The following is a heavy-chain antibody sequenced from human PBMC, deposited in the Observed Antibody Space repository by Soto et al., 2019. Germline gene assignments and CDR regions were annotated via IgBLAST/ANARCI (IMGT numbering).Heavy chain of an antibody. CDR1: GGSVSSGDYY. J-gene: IGHJ4*02. CDR3: SRKSGSAYYFDY. Sequence: SETLSLTCAVSGGSVSSGDYYWTWIRQPPGKGLEWIGYIYHSGNTYYNPSLKSRLTISLDTSKNQFSLKLSSVNAADTAVYYCSRKSGSAYYFDYWGQGTLVTVSS. V-gene: IGHV4-30-4*01. CDR2: IYHSGNT. D-gene: IGHD3-16*01.